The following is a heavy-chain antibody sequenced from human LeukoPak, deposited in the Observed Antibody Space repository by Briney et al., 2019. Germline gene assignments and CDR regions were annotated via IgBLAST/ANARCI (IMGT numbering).Heavy chain of an antibody. V-gene: IGHV3-74*01. CDR3: AKNPQGGYYGSGSYYWVY. CDR1: GFTFSSYW. J-gene: IGHJ4*02. D-gene: IGHD3-10*01. Sequence: GGSLRLSCAASGFTFSSYWMHWVRQAPGKGLVWVSRIISDESSTSYADSVKGRFTISRDNAKNTLYLQMNGLRAEDTALYYCAKNPQGGYYGSGSYYWVYWGQGTLVTVSS. CDR2: IISDESST.